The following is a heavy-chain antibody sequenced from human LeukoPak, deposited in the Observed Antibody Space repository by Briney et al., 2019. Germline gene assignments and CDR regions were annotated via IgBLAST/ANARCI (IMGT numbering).Heavy chain of an antibody. CDR2: TNGDGSTT. CDR1: GFTFSSFW. Sequence: GGSLRLSCAASGFTFSSFWMHWVRQAPGKGLVWVSHTNGDGSTTDYADSVRGRFTISRDHAKNTLFLQMNSLTVGDTAVYYCGRGMRDYYGLDYWGQGILVTVSS. J-gene: IGHJ4*02. D-gene: IGHD3-10*01. V-gene: IGHV3-74*01. CDR3: GRGMRDYYGLDY.